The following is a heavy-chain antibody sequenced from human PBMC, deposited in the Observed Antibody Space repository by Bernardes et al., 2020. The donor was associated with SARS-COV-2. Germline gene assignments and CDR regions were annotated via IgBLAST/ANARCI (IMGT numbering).Heavy chain of an antibody. CDR2: ISYDGSNK. CDR3: ARGGREWGYGSGSYPVDY. V-gene: IGHV3-30*03. Sequence: GGSLRLSCAASGFTFSSYGMHWVRQAPGKGLEWVAVISYDGSNKYYADSVKGRFTISRDNSKNTLYLQMNSLRAEDTAVYYCARGGREWGYGSGSYPVDYWGQGTLVTVSS. CDR1: GFTFSSYG. D-gene: IGHD3-10*01. J-gene: IGHJ4*02.